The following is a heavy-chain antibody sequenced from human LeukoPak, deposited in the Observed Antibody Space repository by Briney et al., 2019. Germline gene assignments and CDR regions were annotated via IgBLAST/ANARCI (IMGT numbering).Heavy chain of an antibody. J-gene: IGHJ1*01. CDR3: ARAGFEFGYFQH. CDR2: INPSGGST. D-gene: IGHD3-10*01. Sequence: GASVKVSCKASGYTFTSYYVHWVRQAPGQGLEWMGIINPSGGSTSYAQKFQGRVTMTRDTSTSTVYMELSSLRSEDTAVYYCARAGFEFGYFQHWGQGTLVTVSS. CDR1: GYTFTSYY. V-gene: IGHV1-46*01.